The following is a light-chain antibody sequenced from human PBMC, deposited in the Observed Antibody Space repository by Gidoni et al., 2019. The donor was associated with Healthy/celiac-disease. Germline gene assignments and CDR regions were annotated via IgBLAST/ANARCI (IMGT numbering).Light chain of an antibody. V-gene: IGKV4-1*01. CDR3: QQYYSTPPT. J-gene: IGKJ3*01. CDR1: QSVLYSPNNKNY. CDR2: WAS. Sequence: DIVMTQSPDSLAVSLGERATINCKSSQSVLYSPNNKNYLAWYQQKPGQPPKLLIYWASTREPGVPDRFSGSGSGTDFTLTSSSLQAEDVAVYYCQQYYSTPPTFGPGTKVDIK.